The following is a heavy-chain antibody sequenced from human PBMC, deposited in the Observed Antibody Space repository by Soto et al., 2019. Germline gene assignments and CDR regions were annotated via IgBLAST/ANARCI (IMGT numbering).Heavy chain of an antibody. Sequence: PGGSLRLSCAASGFTFDDYTMHWVRQAPGKGLEWVSLISWDGGSTYYADSVKGRFTISRDNSKNSLYLQMNSLRTEDTALYYCAKDTRAVAPDAFDIWGQGTMVTVSS. J-gene: IGHJ3*02. CDR3: AKDTRAVAPDAFDI. CDR2: ISWDGGST. D-gene: IGHD2-15*01. V-gene: IGHV3-43*01. CDR1: GFTFDDYT.